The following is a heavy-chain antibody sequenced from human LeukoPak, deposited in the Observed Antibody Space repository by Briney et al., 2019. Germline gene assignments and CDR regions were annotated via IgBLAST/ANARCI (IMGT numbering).Heavy chain of an antibody. D-gene: IGHD3-16*01. CDR3: VKDFGRVRGTPDS. CDR1: GFVFSIYT. J-gene: IGHJ4*02. CDR2: ISGSGNGFSI. Sequence: GGSLRLSCSASGFVFSIYTMYRVRQTPGKGPEYVSTISGSGNGFSIYYADSVKGRFTISRDDSKSILYLQMNGLRSEDTAVYYCVKDFGRVRGTPDSWGQGTLVTVSS. V-gene: IGHV3-64D*06.